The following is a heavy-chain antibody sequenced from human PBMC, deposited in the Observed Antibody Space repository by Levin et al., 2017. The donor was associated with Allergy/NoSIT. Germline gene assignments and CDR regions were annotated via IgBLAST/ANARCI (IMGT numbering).Heavy chain of an antibody. J-gene: IGHJ6*03. CDR3: AKGGDMDV. V-gene: IGHV3-30*18. CDR1: GFSFSTYG. Sequence: AGGSLRLSCAASGFSFSTYGMHWVRQAPGKGLKWVALLTSDGSNKYYGDSVKGRFTISRDNSKNTLYLQMNSLRTEDTAVYYCAKGGDMDVWGKGTTVTVSS. CDR2: LTSDGSNK.